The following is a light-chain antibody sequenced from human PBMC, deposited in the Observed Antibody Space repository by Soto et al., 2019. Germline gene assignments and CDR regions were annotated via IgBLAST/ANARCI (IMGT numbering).Light chain of an antibody. CDR1: QYIGNY. CDR3: VSDHGTPWT. V-gene: IGKV1-39*01. J-gene: IGKJ1*01. CDR2: SAS. Sequence: IQVSQSPSSMSAYVGERVTITCRATQYIGNYLNWYLARPGQTPKLLIYSASTLQIGVPSRFGGNGSGTHFTLTIDTLQSDEFPAGKCVSDHGTPWTWGLGTKVDIK.